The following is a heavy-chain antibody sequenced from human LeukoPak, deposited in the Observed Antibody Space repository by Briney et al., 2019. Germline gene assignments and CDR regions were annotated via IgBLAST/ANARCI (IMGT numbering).Heavy chain of an antibody. CDR3: GRATPLDSYYDYYCLDV. D-gene: IGHD5-24*01. CDR1: GGSISSYY. Sequence: SETLSLTCTVSGGSISSYYWTWIRQSPGKGLEWIGYIYYSWSTNSNPSLKSRVTILVETSKNHFSLNLSPATAADTAEYYGGRATPLDSYYDYYCLDVWGQGATVTVSS. CDR2: IYYSWST. J-gene: IGHJ6*02. V-gene: IGHV4-59*01.